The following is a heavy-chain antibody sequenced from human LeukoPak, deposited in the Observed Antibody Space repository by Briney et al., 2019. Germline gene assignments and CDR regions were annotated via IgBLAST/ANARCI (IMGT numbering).Heavy chain of an antibody. J-gene: IGHJ6*02. Sequence: SETLSLTCTVSGASISRYCWSWIRQPPGKGLEWIGYIYYSGSTNYNPSLKSRVTISVDTSKNQFSLKLSSVNAADTAVYYCARDRRIAAAGTYYYYGMDVWGQGTTVTVSS. CDR1: GASISRYC. V-gene: IGHV4-59*01. CDR2: IYYSGST. CDR3: ARDRRIAAAGTYYYYGMDV. D-gene: IGHD6-13*01.